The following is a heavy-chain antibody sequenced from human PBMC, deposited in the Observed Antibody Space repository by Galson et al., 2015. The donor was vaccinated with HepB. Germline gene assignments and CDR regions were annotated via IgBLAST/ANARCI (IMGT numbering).Heavy chain of an antibody. D-gene: IGHD6-13*01. J-gene: IGHJ6*03. CDR1: GYTFTSYD. V-gene: IGHV1-8*01. Sequence: SVKVSCKASGYTFTSYDINWVRQATGQGLEWMGWMNPNSGNAGYAQKFQGRVTMTRDTSISTAYMDLSSLRSEDTAVYYCARAFPGIGAAGTLRGLMDVWGKGTTVTVFS. CDR3: ARAFPGIGAAGTLRGLMDV. CDR2: MNPNSGNA.